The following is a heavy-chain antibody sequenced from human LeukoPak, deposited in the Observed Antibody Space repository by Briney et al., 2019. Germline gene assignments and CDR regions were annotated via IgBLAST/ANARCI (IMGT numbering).Heavy chain of an antibody. CDR2: IKQDGSEK. D-gene: IGHD6-6*01. CDR1: GFSFSNYW. V-gene: IGHV3-7*01. Sequence: PGGSLRLSCAASGFSFSNYWMSWVRQAPGKGLEWVANIKQDGSEKYYLDSVKGRFSISRDNAKNSLYLQMNSLRAEDTAVYYCARRGYSSSPEFYYYYYMDVWAKGPRSPSP. J-gene: IGHJ6*03. CDR3: ARRGYSSSPEFYYYYYMDV.